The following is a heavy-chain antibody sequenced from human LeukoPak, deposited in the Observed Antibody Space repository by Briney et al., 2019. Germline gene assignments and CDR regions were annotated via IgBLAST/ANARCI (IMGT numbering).Heavy chain of an antibody. J-gene: IGHJ6*02. CDR1: GYTFTSYY. Sequence: ASVKVSCKASGYTFTSYYMNWVRQATGQGLDWMGIINPSGGSTSYAQKFQGRVTMTRDTSTSTVYMELSSLRSEDTAVYYCARERGRRDSNYAIYYYYGMDVWGQGTTVTVSS. D-gene: IGHD4-11*01. CDR2: INPSGGST. V-gene: IGHV1-46*01. CDR3: ARERGRRDSNYAIYYYYGMDV.